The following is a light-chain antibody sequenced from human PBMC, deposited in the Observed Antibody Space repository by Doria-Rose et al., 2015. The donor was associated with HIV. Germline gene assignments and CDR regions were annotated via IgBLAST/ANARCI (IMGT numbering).Light chain of an antibody. CDR1: QSLLYTSKNY. V-gene: IGKV4-1*01. CDR3: QQYYDTPS. J-gene: IGKJ3*01. Sequence: TQSPESLGMSLGERATLNCKSNQSLLYTSKNYLAWYQQKPGQPPKLLIYWASTRQSGVPARLSGSGPGTDFTLTISSLEAEDVAVYYCQQYYDTPSFGPGTTVDIK. CDR2: WAS.